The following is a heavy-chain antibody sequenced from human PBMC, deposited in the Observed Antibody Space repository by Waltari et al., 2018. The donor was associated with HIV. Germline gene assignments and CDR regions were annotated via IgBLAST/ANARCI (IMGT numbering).Heavy chain of an antibody. V-gene: IGHV1-3*01. D-gene: IGHD2-2*01. CDR3: ASGQYQLPYNWFDP. Sequence: QVQLVQSGAEVKKPGASVKVSCKASGYTFTSYYMHWVRQAPGQGLEWMGWINAGNGNTKYSQKFQGRVTITRDTSASTAYMELSSLRSEDTAVYYCASGQYQLPYNWFDPWGQGTLVTVSS. CDR2: INAGNGNT. J-gene: IGHJ5*02. CDR1: GYTFTSYY.